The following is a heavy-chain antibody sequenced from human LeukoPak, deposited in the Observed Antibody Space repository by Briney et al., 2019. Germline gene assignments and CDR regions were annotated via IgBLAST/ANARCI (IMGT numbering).Heavy chain of an antibody. Sequence: SETLSLTCTVSGGSISSYYWSWIRQPPGKGLEWIGEINHSGSTNYNPSLKSRVTISVDTSKNQLSLKLSSVTAADTAVYYCARGRYCSSTSCYPGSFDYWGQGTLVTVSS. CDR2: INHSGST. V-gene: IGHV4-34*01. J-gene: IGHJ4*02. CDR1: GGSISSYY. CDR3: ARGRYCSSTSCYPGSFDY. D-gene: IGHD2-2*01.